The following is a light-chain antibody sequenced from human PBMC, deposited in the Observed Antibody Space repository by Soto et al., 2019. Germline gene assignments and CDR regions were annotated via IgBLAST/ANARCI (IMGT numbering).Light chain of an antibody. CDR1: SSNIGAGYD. V-gene: IGLV1-40*01. J-gene: IGLJ3*02. Sequence: QAVVTQPPSVSGAPGQRVTISCTGSSSNIGAGYDVHWYQQLPGTAPKLLIYGHSNRPSGVPDRFSGSKSGTSASLAITGLQAEDEADYYCQSYDSSLGGRVFGGGTKLTVL. CDR3: QSYDSSLGGRV. CDR2: GHS.